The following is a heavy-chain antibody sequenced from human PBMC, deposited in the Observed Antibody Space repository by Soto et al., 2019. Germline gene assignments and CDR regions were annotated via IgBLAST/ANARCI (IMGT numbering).Heavy chain of an antibody. Sequence: GGSLRLSCAASGFTFSSYAMSWVRQAPGKGLEWVSAISGSGGSTYYADSVKGRFTISRDNSKNTLYLQMNSLRAEDTAVYYCARVQNYYDSSGYRTLDYWGQGTLVTVSS. CDR3: ARVQNYYDSSGYRTLDY. J-gene: IGHJ4*02. CDR1: GFTFSSYA. CDR2: ISGSGGST. V-gene: IGHV3-23*01. D-gene: IGHD3-22*01.